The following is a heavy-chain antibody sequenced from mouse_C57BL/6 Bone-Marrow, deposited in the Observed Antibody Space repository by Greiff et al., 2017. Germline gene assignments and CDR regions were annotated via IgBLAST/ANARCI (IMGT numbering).Heavy chain of an antibody. CDR3: ARSYDYDDYTRDY. CDR2: MHPNGGSP. Sequence: QVQLQQPGAELVKPGASVKLSCKASGYTFTNYWMHWVKQRPGQGLEWIGMMHPNGGSPDYNEKFKSEAKLSVDKYSRTAYMELSSLTSEDSAVYYCARSYDYDDYTRDYWGQGTTVTVSS. J-gene: IGHJ4*01. V-gene: IGHV1-64*01. D-gene: IGHD2-4*01. CDR1: GYTFTNYW.